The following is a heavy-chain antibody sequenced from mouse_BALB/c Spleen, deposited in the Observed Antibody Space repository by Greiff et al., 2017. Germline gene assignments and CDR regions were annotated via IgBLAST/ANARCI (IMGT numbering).Heavy chain of an antibody. CDR1: GYTFTSYN. V-gene: IGHV1-12*01. J-gene: IGHJ1*01. Sequence: QVQLQQPGAELVKPGASVKMSCKASGYTFTSYNMHWVKQTPGQGLEWIGAIYPGNGDTSYNQKFKGKATLTADKSSSTAYMQLSSLTSEDSAVYYCAMGMTYYGSWYFDVWGAGTTVTVSS. CDR2: IYPGNGDT. CDR3: AMGMTYYGSWYFDV. D-gene: IGHD1-1*01.